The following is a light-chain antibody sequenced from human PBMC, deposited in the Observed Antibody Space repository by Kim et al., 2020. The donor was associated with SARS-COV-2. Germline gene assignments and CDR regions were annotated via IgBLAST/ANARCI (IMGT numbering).Light chain of an antibody. CDR2: GAS. CDR1: EDVRKY. CDR3: QQYEILPIT. V-gene: IGKV1-33*01. J-gene: IGKJ5*01. Sequence: ASVGDRVTITWQASEDVRKYVTWYQEKPGKAPKLLIYGASILETGAPSRFSGSGSGTDFTFTISSLQPEDIATYYCQQYEILPITFGQGTRLEIK.